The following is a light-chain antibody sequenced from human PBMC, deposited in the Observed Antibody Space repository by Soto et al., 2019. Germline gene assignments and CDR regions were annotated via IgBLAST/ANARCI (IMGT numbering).Light chain of an antibody. Sequence: EIVLTQSPGTLSLSPGERATLSCRASQSVSSSSLAWYQQKPGQAPRLLLYGASSRAPGIPDRFSGSGSGPDFTLPVSGLEPEDFVVYYCHQSGTSPFTFGPGTKLDIK. V-gene: IGKV3-20*01. CDR1: QSVSSSS. J-gene: IGKJ3*01. CDR3: HQSGTSPFT. CDR2: GAS.